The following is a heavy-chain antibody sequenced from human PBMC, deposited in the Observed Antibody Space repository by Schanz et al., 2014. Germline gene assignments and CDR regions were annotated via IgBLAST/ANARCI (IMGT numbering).Heavy chain of an antibody. J-gene: IGHJ6*02. V-gene: IGHV4-59*08. CDR1: GVSIGGYY. CDR2: IFFSGST. D-gene: IGHD1-26*01. CDR3: ARLGVGDKAYYYYGTDV. Sequence: QVQLQESGPGLVKPSETLSLTCTVSGVSIGGYYWSWIRQPPGKGLEWIGYIFFSGSTTYNPSFSSGGPISLAMSKTQFALTLSSVTAADTAVYYCARLGVGDKAYYYYGTDVWGQGTTVLVSS.